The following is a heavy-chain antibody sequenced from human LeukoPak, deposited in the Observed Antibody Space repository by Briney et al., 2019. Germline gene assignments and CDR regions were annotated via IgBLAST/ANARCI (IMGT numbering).Heavy chain of an antibody. Sequence: SETLSLTCAVYGGSFSGYYWSWIRQPPGKGLECIGEINHSGSTNYNPSLKSRVTISVDTSKNQFSLKLSSVTAADTAVYYCASFDYDSSGQSDHWGQGTMVTVSS. CDR2: INHSGST. CDR1: GGSFSGYY. V-gene: IGHV4-34*01. J-gene: IGHJ3*01. CDR3: ASFDYDSSGQSDH. D-gene: IGHD3-22*01.